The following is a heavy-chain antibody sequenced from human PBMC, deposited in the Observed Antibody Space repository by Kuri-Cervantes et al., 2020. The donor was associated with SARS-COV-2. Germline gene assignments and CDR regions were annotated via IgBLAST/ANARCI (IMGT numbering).Heavy chain of an antibody. CDR2: IYYNGST. V-gene: IGHV4-31*03. J-gene: IGHJ6*02. Sequence: LRLSCTVSGAAISSGGYYWGWIRQHPEKGLEWTGYIYYNGSTYYNPSLESRLTITLDTSKNQFSLKLTSVTAADTAVYYCMRDTPPLEWLYTGMDVWGQGTTVTVSS. D-gene: IGHD3-3*01. CDR1: GAAISSGGYY. CDR3: MRDTPPLEWLYTGMDV.